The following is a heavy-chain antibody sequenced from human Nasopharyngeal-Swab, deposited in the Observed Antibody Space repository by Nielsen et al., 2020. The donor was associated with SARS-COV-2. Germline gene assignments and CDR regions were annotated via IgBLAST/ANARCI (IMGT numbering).Heavy chain of an antibody. CDR2: IYHSGST. CDR1: GVSISSHY. CDR3: ARLDYSVYVDY. Sequence: SETLSLTCSVSGVSISSHYWGWIRKSPGKGLEWIGYIYHSGSTNYNPSLKSRVTISVDTSKNQFSLKLSSVTAADTAVYYCARLDYSVYVDYWGQGTLVTVSS. D-gene: IGHD5/OR15-5a*01. V-gene: IGHV4-59*08. J-gene: IGHJ4*02.